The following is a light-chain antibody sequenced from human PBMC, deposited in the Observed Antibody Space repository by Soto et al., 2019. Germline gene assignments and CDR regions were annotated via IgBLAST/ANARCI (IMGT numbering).Light chain of an antibody. CDR2: DVT. V-gene: IGLV2-14*01. J-gene: IGLJ1*01. CDR3: SSYIRISTYV. Sequence: QSVLTQPASVSGSPGQSITISCTGTSSDVGGYNFVSWYQQHPDKAPKLMIYDVTNRPSGVSNRFSGSKSGNTASLTISGLQAEDEADYYCSSYIRISTYVFGTGTKVTV. CDR1: SSDVGGYNF.